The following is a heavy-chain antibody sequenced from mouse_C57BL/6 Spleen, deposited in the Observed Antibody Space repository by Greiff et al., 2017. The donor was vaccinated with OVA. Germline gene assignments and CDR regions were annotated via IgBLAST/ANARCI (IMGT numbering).Heavy chain of an antibody. D-gene: IGHD1-1*01. CDR1: GFTFSSYA. CDR2: ISDGGSYT. J-gene: IGHJ4*01. Sequence: EVMLVESGGGLVKPGGSLKLSCAASGFTFSSYAMSWVRQTPEKRLEWVATISDGGSYTYYPDNVKGRFTISRDNDKNNLYLQMSHLKSEDTAMYYCARRTTVVGGYYAMDYWGQGTSVTVSS. CDR3: ARRTTVVGGYYAMDY. V-gene: IGHV5-4*03.